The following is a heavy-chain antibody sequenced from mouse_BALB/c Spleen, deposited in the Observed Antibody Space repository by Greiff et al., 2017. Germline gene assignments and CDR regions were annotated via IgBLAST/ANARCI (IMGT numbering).Heavy chain of an antibody. V-gene: IGHV1-14*01. CDR3: AREGRLLFMDY. CDR1: GYTFTSYV. CDR2: INPYNDGT. Sequence: VQLKESGPELVKPGASVKMSCKASGYTFTSYVMHWVKQKPGQGLEWIGYINPYNDGTKYNEKFKGKATLTSDKSSSTAYMELSSLTSEDSAVYYCAREGRLLFMDYWGQGTSVTVSS. J-gene: IGHJ4*01. D-gene: IGHD2-3*01.